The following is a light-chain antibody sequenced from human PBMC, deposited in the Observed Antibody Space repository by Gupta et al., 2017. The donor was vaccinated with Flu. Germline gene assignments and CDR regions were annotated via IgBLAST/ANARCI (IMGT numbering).Light chain of an antibody. V-gene: IGKV3-15*01. CDR2: AAS. J-gene: IGKJ1*01. CDR3: QQYYYWPPPT. Sequence: IVMTQSPSTLPLSPGERPTLSCRASQSVKSNLAWYQQKPGQAPRLLMFAASTRYPGITARFSRSGLGKQVPLTISSRQSEDFAVYFSQQYYYWPPPTFGQGTKVEIK. CDR1: QSVKSN.